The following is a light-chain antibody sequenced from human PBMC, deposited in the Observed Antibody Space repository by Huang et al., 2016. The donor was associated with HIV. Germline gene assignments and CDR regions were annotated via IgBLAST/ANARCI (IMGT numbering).Light chain of an antibody. CDR1: QSVLNYYNNNNH. CDR2: WAS. Sequence: DIVMTQSPDSLAVSLGERATINCKSSQSVLNYYNNNNHLAWYQQKPGHPPKLLIYWASTRESGVPDRFSGSGSGTDFTLTIGSLQAEDMAFYYCHQYYDTPGTFGQGTQVEIK. J-gene: IGKJ1*01. V-gene: IGKV4-1*01. CDR3: HQYYDTPGT.